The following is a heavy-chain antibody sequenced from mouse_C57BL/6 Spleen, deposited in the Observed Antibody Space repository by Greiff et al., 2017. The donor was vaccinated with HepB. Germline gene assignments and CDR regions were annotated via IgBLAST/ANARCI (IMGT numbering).Heavy chain of an antibody. CDR2: INYDGSST. V-gene: IGHV5-16*01. J-gene: IGHJ2*01. Sequence: EVKLVESEGGLVQPGSSMKLSCTASGFTFSDYYMAWVRQVPEKGLEWVANINYDGSSTYYLDSLKSRFIISRDNAKNILYLQMSSLKSEDTATYYCARVITTVVAYYFDYWGQGTTLTVSS. D-gene: IGHD1-1*01. CDR1: GFTFSDYY. CDR3: ARVITTVVAYYFDY.